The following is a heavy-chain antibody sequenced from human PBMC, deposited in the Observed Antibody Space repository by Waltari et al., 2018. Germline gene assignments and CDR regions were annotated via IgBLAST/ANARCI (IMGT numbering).Heavy chain of an antibody. J-gene: IGHJ4*02. CDR2: IYHSGST. CDR3: ASRPHYGSGSYSFDY. V-gene: IGHV4-38-2*01. CDR1: GYSLSSGYY. D-gene: IGHD3-10*01. Sequence: QVQLQESGPGLVKPSETLSLTCAVSGYSLSSGYYWGWIRQPPGKGLEWIGSIYHSGSTYYNPSLKSRVTISVDTSKNQFSLKLSSVTAADTAVYYCASRPHYGSGSYSFDYWGQGTLVTVSS.